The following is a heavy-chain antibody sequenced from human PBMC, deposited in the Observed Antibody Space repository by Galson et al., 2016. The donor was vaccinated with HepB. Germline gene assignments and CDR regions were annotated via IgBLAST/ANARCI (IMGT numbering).Heavy chain of an antibody. CDR2: IWYDGNNK. CDR1: GFIFSNYG. Sequence: SLRLSCAASGFIFSNYGMHWVRQAPGKGLEWVAIIWYDGNNKYYADSVKGRFTISRDSSKNTLYLQMNSLRAEDTAVYYCARDGMKGRSGSPFFPYSYGMDVWGQGTTVTVSS. D-gene: IGHD6-19*01. CDR3: ARDGMKGRSGSPFFPYSYGMDV. J-gene: IGHJ6*02. V-gene: IGHV3-33*01.